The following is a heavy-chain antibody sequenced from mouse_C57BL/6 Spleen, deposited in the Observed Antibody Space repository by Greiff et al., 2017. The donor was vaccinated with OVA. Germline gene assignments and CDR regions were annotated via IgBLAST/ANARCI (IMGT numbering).Heavy chain of an antibody. CDR2: IYYSGTI. V-gene: IGHV3-5*01. CDR3: ARERYYGSSPYYFDY. D-gene: IGHD1-1*01. CDR1: GISITTGNYR. J-gene: IGHJ2*01. Sequence: EVHLVESGPGLVKPSQTVFLTCTVTGISITTGNYRWSWIRQFPGNKLEWIGYIYYSGTITYNPSLTSRTTITRDTPKNQFFLEMNSLTAEDTATYYCARERYYGSSPYYFDYWGQGTTLTVSS.